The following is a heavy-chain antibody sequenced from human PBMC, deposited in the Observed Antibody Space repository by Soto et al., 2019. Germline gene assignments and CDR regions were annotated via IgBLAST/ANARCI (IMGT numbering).Heavy chain of an antibody. V-gene: IGHV1-18*01. Sequence: ASVKVSCKTSGYTFSSYSINGVRQAPGQGLEWMAWISTTSGKTHYAERVQGRVTVTLDKSARTAFMEMWGLTSDDTAVYFCARDNGYYDFWGHGTL. D-gene: IGHD2-8*01. J-gene: IGHJ4*01. CDR1: GYTFSSYS. CDR2: ISTTSGKT. CDR3: ARDNGYYDF.